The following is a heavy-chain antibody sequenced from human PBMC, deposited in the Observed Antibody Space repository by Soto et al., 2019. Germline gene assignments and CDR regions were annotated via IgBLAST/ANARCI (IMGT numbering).Heavy chain of an antibody. CDR2: ISYDGSNK. Sequence: PGFSLGLSCAASGFTFSSYAMHGVRQAPGKGLEWVEVISYDGSNKYYADSVKGRFTISSDNSKNTLCLQMNSRRPEITAVYYCAIYESSGYSHDYWRQGTLVTASS. CDR1: GFTFSSYA. D-gene: IGHD3-22*01. J-gene: IGHJ4*02. CDR3: AIYESSGYSHDY. V-gene: IGHV3-30-3*01.